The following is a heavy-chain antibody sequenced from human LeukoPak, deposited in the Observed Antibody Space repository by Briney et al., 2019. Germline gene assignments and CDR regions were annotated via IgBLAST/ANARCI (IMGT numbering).Heavy chain of an antibody. J-gene: IGHJ4*02. D-gene: IGHD3-10*01. Sequence: GGSLRLSCAASGFTFSSYAMNWVRQAPGKGLEWVSSISSSSSYIYYADSVKGRFTISRDNAKNSLYLQMNSLRAEDTAVYYCARGRITMVRGAADYWAREPWSPSPQ. CDR2: ISSSSSYI. V-gene: IGHV3-21*01. CDR1: GFTFSSYA. CDR3: ARGRITMVRGAADY.